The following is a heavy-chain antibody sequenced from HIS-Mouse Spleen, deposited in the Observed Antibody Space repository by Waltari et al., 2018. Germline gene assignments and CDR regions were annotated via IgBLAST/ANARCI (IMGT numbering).Heavy chain of an antibody. Sequence: QLQLQESGPGLVKPSETLSLTCTVSGGSISSSSYYWGWIRPPPGRGLEWIGRIYYSGSTYYTPSLTSRVTISVDTSKNQFSLKLSSVTAADTAVYYCAREIPYSSSWYDWYFDLWGRGTLVTVSS. CDR3: AREIPYSSSWYDWYFDL. V-gene: IGHV4-39*07. J-gene: IGHJ2*01. CDR1: GGSISSSSYY. D-gene: IGHD6-13*01. CDR2: IYYSGST.